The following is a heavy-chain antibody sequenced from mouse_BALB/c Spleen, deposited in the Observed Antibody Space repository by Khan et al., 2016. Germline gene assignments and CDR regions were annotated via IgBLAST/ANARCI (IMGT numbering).Heavy chain of an antibody. CDR2: INPSTGYT. J-gene: IGHJ4*01. Sequence: QVQLQQSGAELAKPGASVKMSCKASGYTFTSYWMHWVKQRPGQGLEWIGYINPSTGYTEYNQTFKDKATLTADKSSSTAYMQLSSLTSEDSAVXYWATSYYYGSSYYAMDYWGQGTSVTVSS. D-gene: IGHD1-1*01. V-gene: IGHV1-7*01. CDR3: ATSYYYGSSYYAMDY. CDR1: GYTFTSYW.